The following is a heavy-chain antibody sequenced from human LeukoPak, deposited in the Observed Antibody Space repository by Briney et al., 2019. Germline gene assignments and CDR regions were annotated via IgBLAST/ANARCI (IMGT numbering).Heavy chain of an antibody. D-gene: IGHD4-23*01. J-gene: IGHJ4*02. CDR3: VRDRGYSTFDY. CDR2: MKEDGGEI. V-gene: IGHV3-7*01. Sequence: PGGSLTLSCAASAFTFSTYWMSWVRQAPGKGLEWVANMKEDGGEINYVDSVKGRFTISRDNAKNSLNLQMNSLRVEDTAVYYCVRDRGYSTFDYWGQGTLVTVSS. CDR1: AFTFSTYW.